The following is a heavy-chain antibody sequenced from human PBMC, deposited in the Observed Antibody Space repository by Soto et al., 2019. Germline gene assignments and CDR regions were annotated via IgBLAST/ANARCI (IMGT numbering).Heavy chain of an antibody. CDR3: ATMGRWYVGCYSCGMDV. Sequence: ASVKVSCKVSGYTLTELSMHWVRQAPGKGLEWMGGFDPEDGETIYAQKFQGRVTMTEDTSTDTAYMELCSLRSEDTAVYYCATMGRWYVGCYSCGMDVPGQATTGTVS. D-gene: IGHD6-13*01. CDR2: FDPEDGET. J-gene: IGHJ6*02. CDR1: GYTLTELS. V-gene: IGHV1-24*01.